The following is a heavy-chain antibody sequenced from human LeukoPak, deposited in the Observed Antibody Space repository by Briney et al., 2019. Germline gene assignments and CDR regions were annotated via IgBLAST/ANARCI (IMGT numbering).Heavy chain of an antibody. CDR2: IWYDGSNK. D-gene: IGHD6-19*01. Sequence: GGSLRLSCAASGFTFSSYGMHWVRQAPGKGLEWVAVIWYDGSNKYYADSVKGRFTISRDNAKNSLYLQMNSLRAEDTAVYYCASYDSGWYYFDYWGQGTLVTVSS. CDR1: GFTFSSYG. CDR3: ASYDSGWYYFDY. J-gene: IGHJ4*02. V-gene: IGHV3-33*03.